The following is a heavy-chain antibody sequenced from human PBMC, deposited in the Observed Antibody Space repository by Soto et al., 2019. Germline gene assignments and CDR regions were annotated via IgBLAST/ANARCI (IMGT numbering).Heavy chain of an antibody. Sequence: GGSLRLSCAASGFTFSSYGMHWVRQAPGKGLEWVAVIWYDGSNKYYADSVKGRFTISRDNSKNTLYLQMNSLRAEDTAVYYCARDYNIVVVRDPAYYYYYYMDVWGKGTTVTVSS. CDR2: IWYDGSNK. CDR3: ARDYNIVVVRDPAYYYYYYMDV. J-gene: IGHJ6*03. V-gene: IGHV3-33*01. CDR1: GFTFSSYG. D-gene: IGHD2-2*01.